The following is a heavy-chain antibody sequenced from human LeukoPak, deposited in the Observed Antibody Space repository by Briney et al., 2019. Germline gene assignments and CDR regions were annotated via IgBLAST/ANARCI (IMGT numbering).Heavy chain of an antibody. J-gene: IGHJ1*01. CDR1: GFTFSSYG. Sequence: GGSLRLSCAASGFTFSSYGMHWVRQAPGKGLEWVAVISYDGSNKYYADSVKGRFTISRDNAKNSLYLQMNSLRAEDTAVYYCATYSSLNRREFQFWGQGTLLTVSS. CDR3: ATYSSLNRREFQF. V-gene: IGHV3-30*03. D-gene: IGHD3-22*01. CDR2: ISYDGSNK.